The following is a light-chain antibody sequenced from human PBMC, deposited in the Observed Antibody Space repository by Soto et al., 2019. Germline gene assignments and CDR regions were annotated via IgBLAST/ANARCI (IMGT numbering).Light chain of an antibody. V-gene: IGKV3-20*01. CDR2: GAS. CDR1: QSVSSSY. J-gene: IGKJ4*01. Sequence: NVWTQSPGTLSLSPGERATLSCRASQSVSSSYLAWFQQKPGQAPRLLIYGASGRATGIPDRFSGSGSGTDFTLTIRRLEPEDFAVYYCQQYGSSPEITFGGGTKVEIK. CDR3: QQYGSSPEIT.